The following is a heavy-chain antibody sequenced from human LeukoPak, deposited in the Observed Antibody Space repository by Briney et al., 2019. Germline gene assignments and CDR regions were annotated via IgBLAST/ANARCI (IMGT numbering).Heavy chain of an antibody. D-gene: IGHD5-24*01. J-gene: IGHJ6*02. CDR2: IIPILGIA. Sequence: SVKVSCKASGGTFSSYTISWVRQAPGQGLEGMGRIIPILGIANYAQKFQGRVTITADKSTSTAYMELSSLRSEDTAVYYCARRGLQTYYGMDVWGQGTRVTVSS. CDR3: ARRGLQTYYGMDV. CDR1: GGTFSSYT. V-gene: IGHV1-69*02.